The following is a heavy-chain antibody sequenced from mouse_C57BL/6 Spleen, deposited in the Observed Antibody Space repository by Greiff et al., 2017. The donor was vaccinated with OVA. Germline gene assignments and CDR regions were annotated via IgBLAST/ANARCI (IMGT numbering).Heavy chain of an antibody. CDR2: IYPGDGDT. CDR1: GYEFSSSW. J-gene: IGHJ2*01. CDR3: ARCGYDSYFDY. Sequence: VQLQQSGPELVKPGASVKISCKASGYEFSSSWMNWVKQRPGKGLEWIGRIYPGDGDTNYNGKFKGKATLTADKSSSTAYMQLSSLTSEDSAVYFCARCGYDSYFDYWGQGTTLTVSS. V-gene: IGHV1-82*01. D-gene: IGHD2-2*01.